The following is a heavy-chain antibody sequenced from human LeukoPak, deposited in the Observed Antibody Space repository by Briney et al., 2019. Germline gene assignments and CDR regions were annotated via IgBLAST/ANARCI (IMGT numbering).Heavy chain of an antibody. CDR2: INPNSGGT. Sequence: ASVKVSCKASGYTFTGYYMHWVRQAPGQGLEWMGWINPNSGGTNYAQKFQGRVTMTRDTSISTAYMELSGLRSDDTAVYYCARDLRTHYYDSSGYWGQGTMVTVSS. CDR1: GYTFTGYY. D-gene: IGHD3-22*01. J-gene: IGHJ3*01. CDR3: ARDLRTHYYDSSGY. V-gene: IGHV1-2*02.